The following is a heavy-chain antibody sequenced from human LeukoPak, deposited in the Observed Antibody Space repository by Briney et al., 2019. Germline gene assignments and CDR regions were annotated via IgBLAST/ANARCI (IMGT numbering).Heavy chain of an antibody. Sequence: SETLSLTCTVSGGSISSSSHFCGWIRQPPGKGLEWIGSIYDSGSTNYNPSLKSRVTISVDTSKNQFSLKLSSVTAADTAVYYCARARWELLRPFDYWGQGTLVTVSS. CDR2: IYDSGST. CDR1: GGSISSSSHF. J-gene: IGHJ4*02. CDR3: ARARWELLRPFDY. V-gene: IGHV4-39*07. D-gene: IGHD1-26*01.